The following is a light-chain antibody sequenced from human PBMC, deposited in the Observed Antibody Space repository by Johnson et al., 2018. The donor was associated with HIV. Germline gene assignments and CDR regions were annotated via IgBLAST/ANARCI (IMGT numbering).Light chain of an antibody. CDR2: ENH. CDR3: GAWDSILSLFV. Sequence: QAVLTQPPSVSAAPGQKVTISCSGSSSNIGNNFVSWYQEFPGAAPKLLIYENHKRPPGIPDRFSGSKSGTYATLANTRLQTGDEADDYCGAWDSILSLFVCGTGTRVSVL. CDR1: SSNIGNNF. V-gene: IGLV1-51*02. J-gene: IGLJ1*01.